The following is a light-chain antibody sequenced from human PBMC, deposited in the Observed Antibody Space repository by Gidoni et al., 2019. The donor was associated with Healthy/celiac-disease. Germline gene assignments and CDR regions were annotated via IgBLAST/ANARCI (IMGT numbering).Light chain of an antibody. CDR1: HGVSSSY. V-gene: IGKV3-20*01. Sequence: EIVLTQSPGTLPLSPGERATLSCRASHGVSSSYLAWYQQKPGKAPRLLIYVASSRAPGIPDRFSGSGCGTDFTLTISRLEPEDFAVYYCQQYGSSPPITFGQGTRLEIK. CDR2: VAS. CDR3: QQYGSSPPIT. J-gene: IGKJ5*01.